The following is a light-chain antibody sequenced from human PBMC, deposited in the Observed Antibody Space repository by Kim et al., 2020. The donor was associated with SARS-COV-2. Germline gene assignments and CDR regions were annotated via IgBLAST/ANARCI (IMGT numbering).Light chain of an antibody. Sequence: RFAITCTGKRTSLGAGYDVHWCQQHPGSAPRLLVTHDSNRRSGGPARFSCSKSGTSAALAITGLQPEDDADYYCRSYDSGLSTIVFGGGTQLTVL. J-gene: IGLJ2*01. V-gene: IGLV1-40*01. CDR1: RTSLGAGYD. CDR3: RSYDSGLSTIV. CDR2: HDS.